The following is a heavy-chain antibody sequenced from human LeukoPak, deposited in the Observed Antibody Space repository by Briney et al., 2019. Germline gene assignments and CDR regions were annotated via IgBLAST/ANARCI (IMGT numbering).Heavy chain of an antibody. CDR2: IYTSGST. J-gene: IGHJ3*02. V-gene: IGHV4-61*02. Sequence: SQTLSLTCTVSGGSISSGSYYWSWIRQPAGKGLEWIGRIYTSGSTNYNPSLKSRVTISVDTSKNQFSLKLSFVTAADTAVYYCATGSAFDIWGQGTMVTVSS. CDR3: ATGSAFDI. D-gene: IGHD1-14*01. CDR1: GGSISSGSYY.